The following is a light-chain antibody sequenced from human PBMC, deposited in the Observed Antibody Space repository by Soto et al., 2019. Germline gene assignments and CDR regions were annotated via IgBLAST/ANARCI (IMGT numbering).Light chain of an antibody. CDR2: GAS. V-gene: IGKV3-20*01. J-gene: IGKJ2*01. Sequence: EIVLTQSPGTLSLSPGERATLSCRASQSVSSTYLACYQQKPGQAPRLLIYGASSRAPGIPDRFSGSGSGTDFTLTISRLEPEDFAVYYCQRYDISPFPFGQGTKLEIK. CDR3: QRYDISPFP. CDR1: QSVSSTY.